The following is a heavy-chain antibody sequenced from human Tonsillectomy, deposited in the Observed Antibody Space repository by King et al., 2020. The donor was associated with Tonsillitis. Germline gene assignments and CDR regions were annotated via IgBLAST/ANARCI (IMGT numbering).Heavy chain of an antibody. V-gene: IGHV3-23*03. CDR1: GFTFSSYA. CDR2: IYSGGSST. J-gene: IGHJ6*02. D-gene: IGHD2-21*01. CDR3: ASHVVPNYYYYGMDV. Sequence: VQLVESGGGLVQPGGSLRLSCAASGFTFSSYAMSWVRQAPGKGLEWVSVIYSGGSSTYYADSVKGRFTISRDNSKNTLYLQMNSLRAEDTAVYYCASHVVPNYYYYGMDVWGQGTPVTVSS.